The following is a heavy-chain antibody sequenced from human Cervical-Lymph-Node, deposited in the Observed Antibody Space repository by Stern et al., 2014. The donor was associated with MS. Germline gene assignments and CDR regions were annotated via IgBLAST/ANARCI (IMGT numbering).Heavy chain of an antibody. J-gene: IGHJ5*02. CDR3: ARGATQAFDP. Sequence: VQLLPSGPGLVKPSETLSLTCPVSGGSISSYYWSWIRQPPGKGLEWIGYIYYSGSTNYNPSLKSRVTISVDTSKNQFSLKLSSVTAADTAVYYCARGATQAFDPWGQGTLITVSS. CDR1: GGSISSYY. CDR2: IYYSGST. V-gene: IGHV4-59*01.